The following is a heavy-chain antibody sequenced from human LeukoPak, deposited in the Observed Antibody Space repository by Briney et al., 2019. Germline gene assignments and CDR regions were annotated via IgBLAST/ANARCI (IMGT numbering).Heavy chain of an antibody. J-gene: IGHJ3*02. V-gene: IGHV4-4*07. D-gene: IGHD3-22*01. CDR3: ARDGYDSSGWLSDAFDI. Sequence: SETLSLTCTVSGGSISSYYWSWIRQPAGKGLEWIGRIYTSGSTNYNPSLKSRVTMSVDTSKNQFSLKLSSVTAAGTAVYYCARDGYDSSGWLSDAFDIWGQGTMVTVSS. CDR1: GGSISSYY. CDR2: IYTSGST.